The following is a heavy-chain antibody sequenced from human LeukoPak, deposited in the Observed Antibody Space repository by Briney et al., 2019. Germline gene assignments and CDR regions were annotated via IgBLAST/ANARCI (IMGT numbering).Heavy chain of an antibody. CDR1: GFTFSSYW. D-gene: IGHD3-9*01. Sequence: PGGSLRLSCAASGFTFSSYWMHWVRQAPGKGLVWVSRIKSDGITTSYADSVKGRFTISRDNAKNTLYLQMNSLRAEDTAVYYCARGDYDILTGYLDYWGQGTLVTVSS. CDR2: IKSDGITT. V-gene: IGHV3-74*01. J-gene: IGHJ4*02. CDR3: ARGDYDILTGYLDY.